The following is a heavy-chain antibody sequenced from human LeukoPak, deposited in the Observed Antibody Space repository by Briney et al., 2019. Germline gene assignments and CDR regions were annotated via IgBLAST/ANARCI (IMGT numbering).Heavy chain of an antibody. V-gene: IGHV3-48*03. CDR1: GFTFSSFE. J-gene: IGHJ3*02. Sequence: GGSLRLSCAASGFTFSSFEMNWVRQAPGKGLEWVSYISSSGSTIYYADSVKGRFTISRDNAKNSLYLQMNSLRVEDTAVYYCASAVMIITEGTGAFDIWGQGTLVSVSS. D-gene: IGHD3-16*01. CDR2: ISSSGSTI. CDR3: ASAVMIITEGTGAFDI.